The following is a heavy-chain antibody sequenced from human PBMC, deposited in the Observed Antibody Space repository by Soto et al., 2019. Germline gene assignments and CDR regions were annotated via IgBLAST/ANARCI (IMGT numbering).Heavy chain of an antibody. CDR1: GRTFSSYA. J-gene: IGHJ6*03. V-gene: IGHV1-69*13. CDR3: VSGAEYSFYYYMGE. Sequence: SVKVSCKASGRTFSSYAISWVRQAPGQGLEWMGGIIPIFGTANYAQKFQGRVTITADASTSTAYMDLSSLRSEDTAVYYSVSGAEYSFYYYMGEWDNGSPVTV. CDR2: IIPIFGTA. D-gene: IGHD2-15*01.